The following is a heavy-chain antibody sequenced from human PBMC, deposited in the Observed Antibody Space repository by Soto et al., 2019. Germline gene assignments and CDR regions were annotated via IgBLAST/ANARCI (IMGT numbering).Heavy chain of an antibody. Sequence: GGSLRLSCAASGLTFRTYAMSWVRQAPGKGLEWVSVISGSTGKTYYADSVKGRFTISRDNSKNTLSLQMNSLRGEDTAVYFCAKNRGSGRPYYYNIKVCGQGTMVTVS. V-gene: IGHV3-23*01. J-gene: IGHJ6*02. D-gene: IGHD3-10*01. CDR1: GLTFRTYA. CDR3: AKNRGSGRPYYYNIKV. CDR2: ISGSTGKT.